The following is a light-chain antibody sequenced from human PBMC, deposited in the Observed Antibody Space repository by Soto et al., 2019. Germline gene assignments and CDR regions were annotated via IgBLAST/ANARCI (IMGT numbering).Light chain of an antibody. CDR2: KAS. CDR1: QTISSW. CDR3: QKYNSAIFT. J-gene: IGKJ3*01. Sequence: DIQMTQSPSTLSGSVGDRVTITCRASQTISSWLAWYQQKPGKAPKLLIYKASTLKSGVPSRFSGSGSGTEFTLTISSLQPDDFATYYCQKYNSAIFTFGPGTKVDIK. V-gene: IGKV1-5*03.